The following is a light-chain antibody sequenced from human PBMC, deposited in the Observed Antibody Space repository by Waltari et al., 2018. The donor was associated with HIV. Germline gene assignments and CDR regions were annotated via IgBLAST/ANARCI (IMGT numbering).Light chain of an antibody. J-gene: IGKJ2*01. V-gene: IGKV1-5*03. Sequence: DIQMTQSPSTLSASVGDRVTITCRTSQSISSWLAWYQQKPGKAPKLLIYKASSVESGVPSRFSGSGSGTEFTLTISSLQPDDFATYYCQQYDNYSYTFGQGTKLEIK. CDR3: QQYDNYSYT. CDR2: KAS. CDR1: QSISSW.